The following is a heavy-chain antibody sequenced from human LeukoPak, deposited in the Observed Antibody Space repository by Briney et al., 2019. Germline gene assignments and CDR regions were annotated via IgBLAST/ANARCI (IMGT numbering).Heavy chain of an antibody. CDR3: ARSLPYYDILTGLYFDY. CDR2: IWYDGSIQ. CDR1: GFTFSSYG. J-gene: IGHJ4*02. D-gene: IGHD3-9*01. Sequence: GGSLRLSCAASGFTFSSYGMHWVRQAPGKGLEWVAAIWYDGSIQYYADSVKGRFTISRDNAKNTLYLQMNSLRAEDTAVYYCARSLPYYDILTGLYFDYWGQGTLVTVSS. V-gene: IGHV3-33*01.